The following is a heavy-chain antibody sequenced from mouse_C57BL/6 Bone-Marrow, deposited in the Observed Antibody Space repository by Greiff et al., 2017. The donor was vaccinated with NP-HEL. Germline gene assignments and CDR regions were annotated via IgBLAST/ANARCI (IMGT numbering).Heavy chain of an antibody. CDR1: GYTFTSYG. V-gene: IGHV1-81*01. J-gene: IGHJ3*01. CDR2: IYPRSGNT. CDR3: ARGGANWAWFAY. Sequence: VNLVESGAELARPGASVKLSCKASGYTFTSYGISWVKQRTGQGLEWIGEIYPRSGNTYYNEKFKGKATLTADKSSSTAYMELRSLTSEDSAVYFCARGGANWAWFAYWGQGTLVTVSA. D-gene: IGHD4-1*01.